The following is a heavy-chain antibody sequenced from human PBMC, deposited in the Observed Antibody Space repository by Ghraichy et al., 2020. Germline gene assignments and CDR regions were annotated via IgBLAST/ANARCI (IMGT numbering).Heavy chain of an antibody. CDR2: MNPNSGNT. V-gene: IGHV1-8*01. J-gene: IGHJ6*02. CDR3: ARGAPVAATGAYYYYYGMDV. CDR1: GYTFTSYD. D-gene: IGHD2-15*01. Sequence: ASVKVSCKASGYTFTSYDINWVRQATGQGLEWMGWMNPNSGNTGYAQKFQGRVTMTRNTSISTAYMELSSLRSEDTAVYYCARGAPVAATGAYYYYYGMDVWGQGTTVTVSS.